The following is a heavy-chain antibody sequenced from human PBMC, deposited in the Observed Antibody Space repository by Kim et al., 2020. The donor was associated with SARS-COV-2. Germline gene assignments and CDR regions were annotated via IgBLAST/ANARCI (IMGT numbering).Heavy chain of an antibody. Sequence: YAQKLQGRVTMTTDTSTSPAYMELRSLRSDDTAVYYCARVLQLGDAFDIWGQGTMVTVSS. J-gene: IGHJ3*02. V-gene: IGHV1-18*01. D-gene: IGHD5-18*01. CDR3: ARVLQLGDAFDI.